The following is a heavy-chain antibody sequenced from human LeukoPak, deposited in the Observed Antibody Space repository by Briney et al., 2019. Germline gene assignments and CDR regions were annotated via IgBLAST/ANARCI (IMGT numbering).Heavy chain of an antibody. V-gene: IGHV1-8*01. CDR1: GYTFTSYD. CDR3: ARERVTMVRGVIIISGMDV. CDR2: MNPNSGNT. J-gene: IGHJ6*02. Sequence: ASVKVSCKASGYTFTSYDINWVRQATGQGLEWMGWMNPNSGNTGYAQKFQSRVTMTRNTSISTAYMELSSLRSEDTAVYYCARERVTMVRGVIIISGMDVWGQGTTVTVSS. D-gene: IGHD3-10*01.